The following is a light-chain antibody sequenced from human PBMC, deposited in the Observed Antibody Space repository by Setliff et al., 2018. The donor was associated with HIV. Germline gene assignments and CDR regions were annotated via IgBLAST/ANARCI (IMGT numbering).Light chain of an antibody. CDR2: WAS. CDR3: QQYRFAPPT. CDR1: QNIFYGSINKIY. V-gene: IGKV4-1*01. Sequence: DIVMTQSPDSLALSLGERATINCKSSQNIFYGSINKIYLSWYQQKPGQSPKLLIYWASTRESGVPDRFSGSGSGTDFTLTISGLQAEDVAVYYCQQYRFAPPTFGQGTRLEIK. J-gene: IGKJ5*01.